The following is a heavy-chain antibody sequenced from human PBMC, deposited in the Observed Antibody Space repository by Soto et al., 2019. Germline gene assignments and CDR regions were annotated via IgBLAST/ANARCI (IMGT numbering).Heavy chain of an antibody. CDR1: GFSLSTNGVG. D-gene: IGHD3-16*01. CDR2: IYWDDYK. Sequence: QITLKESGPALVKPTQTLTLTCSFSGFSLSTNGVGVGWIRQPPGEALEWLALIYWDDYKHFSPSLESRLTNTKDTSKNQVVLTMTNMDPVDTATYYCVHKGAGDRILDYWGQGTPVTVSS. J-gene: IGHJ4*02. CDR3: VHKGAGDRILDY. V-gene: IGHV2-5*02.